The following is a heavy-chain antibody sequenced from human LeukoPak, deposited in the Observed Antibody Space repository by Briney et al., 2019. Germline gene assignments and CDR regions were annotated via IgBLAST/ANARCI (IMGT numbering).Heavy chain of an antibody. J-gene: IGHJ6*02. Sequence: GGSLRLSCVASGFTFSNCGMPWVRQAPGKGLEWVAMIWYDGSERNYRDSVGGRFTISRDNSKNTLYLQMNSLRVEDTAVYYCARGPGSISHPHPNGLDVWGQGTTVTVSS. V-gene: IGHV3-33*01. CDR3: ARGPGSISHPHPNGLDV. CDR1: GFTFSNCG. D-gene: IGHD2-15*01. CDR2: IWYDGSER.